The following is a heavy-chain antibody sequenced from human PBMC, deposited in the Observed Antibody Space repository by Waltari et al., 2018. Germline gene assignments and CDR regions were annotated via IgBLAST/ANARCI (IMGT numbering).Heavy chain of an antibody. D-gene: IGHD6-13*01. Sequence: QVQLQQWGAGLLKPSETLSLTCAVYGGSFSGYYWSWIRQPPGKGLEWIGEINHSGSTNDNPSLKSRVTRSVDTSKNQFSLKLSSVTAADTAVYYCASKESSSWYVKKSGYYYYGMDVWGQGTTVTVSS. J-gene: IGHJ6*02. CDR1: GGSFSGYY. CDR3: ASKESSSWYVKKSGYYYYGMDV. V-gene: IGHV4-34*01. CDR2: INHSGST.